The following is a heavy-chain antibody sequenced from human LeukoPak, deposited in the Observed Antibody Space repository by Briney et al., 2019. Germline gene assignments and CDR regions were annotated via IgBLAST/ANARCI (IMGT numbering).Heavy chain of an antibody. Sequence: GGSLRLSCAASGFTFSSYSMNWVRQAPGKGLEWVSSISGSSSYIYYADSVKGRFTISRDNSKNTLYLQMNSLRAEDTAVYYCASLGYCSGGSCSERDFDYWGQGTLVTVSS. CDR1: GFTFSSYS. J-gene: IGHJ4*02. CDR2: ISGSSSYI. CDR3: ASLGYCSGGSCSERDFDY. D-gene: IGHD2-15*01. V-gene: IGHV3-21*01.